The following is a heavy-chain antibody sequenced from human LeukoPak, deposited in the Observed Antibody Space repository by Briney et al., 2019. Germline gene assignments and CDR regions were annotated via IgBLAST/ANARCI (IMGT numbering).Heavy chain of an antibody. CDR1: GFTVGSIY. CDR2: IFGSGTT. J-gene: IGHJ4*02. D-gene: IGHD2-21*01. V-gene: IGHV3-53*01. Sequence: GGSLRLSCAASGFTVGSIYMSWVRQAPGKGLEWVSVIFGSGTTHYADSVKGRFTISRDNSRNTVYLQMNSLRAEDTAVYYCARDLVIAPYYFVYWGQGALVTVSS. CDR3: ARDLVIAPYYFVY.